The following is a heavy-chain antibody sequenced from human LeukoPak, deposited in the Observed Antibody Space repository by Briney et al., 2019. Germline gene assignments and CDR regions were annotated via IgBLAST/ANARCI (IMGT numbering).Heavy chain of an antibody. CDR2: VYDTGST. Sequence: SETLSLTCTVSGDSVSNSPYYWSWIRQPPGKGLEWIGYVYDTGSTNYNPSLKSRATISADTSKNQFSLRLRPVTAADTAVYYCARDSGSYPAWGQGTLVTVSS. CDR3: ARDSGSYPA. V-gene: IGHV4-61*01. CDR1: GDSVSNSPYY. D-gene: IGHD1-26*01. J-gene: IGHJ5*02.